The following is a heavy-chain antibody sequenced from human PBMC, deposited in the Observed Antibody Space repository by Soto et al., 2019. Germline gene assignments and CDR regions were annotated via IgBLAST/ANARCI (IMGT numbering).Heavy chain of an antibody. V-gene: IGHV3-74*01. CDR2: VSPDGRTA. D-gene: IGHD5-12*01. Sequence: PGGSLRLSCAVSGFTFGNYWMHWLRQAPGKGLVWVSRVSPDGRTATYADSVKGRFTISRDNAKSTLYLQMNSLRAEDTAVYYCADSWLPTSYWGRGXLVTVYS. J-gene: IGHJ4*02. CDR3: ADSWLPTSY. CDR1: GFTFGNYW.